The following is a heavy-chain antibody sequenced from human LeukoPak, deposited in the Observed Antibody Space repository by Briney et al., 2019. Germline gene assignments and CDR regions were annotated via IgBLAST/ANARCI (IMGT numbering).Heavy chain of an antibody. J-gene: IGHJ5*02. Sequence: PGGSLRLSCSASGFSFRSYEMYWVRQAPGQGLEWVAHINTLGNVISYRDSVRGRFTISRDNAKNSLYLQMSSLRAEDTAIYYCARVVTHGSYWWFDPWGQGTLVTVSS. CDR1: GFSFRSYE. V-gene: IGHV3-48*03. CDR2: INTLGNVI. D-gene: IGHD1-26*01. CDR3: ARVVTHGSYWWFDP.